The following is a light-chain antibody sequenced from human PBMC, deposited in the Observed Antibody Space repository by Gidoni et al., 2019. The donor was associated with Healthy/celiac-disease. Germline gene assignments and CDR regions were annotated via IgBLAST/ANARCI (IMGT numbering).Light chain of an antibody. Sequence: DIVMTPSPESLTVSLGERATINCKSSQSVLYSSNNKNYLAWYQQKPGQPPKLLIYWASTRESGVPYRFSGSGSGTDFTLTISSLQAEDVAVYYCQQYYSTPWTFGQGTKVEIK. J-gene: IGKJ1*01. CDR2: WAS. CDR1: QSVLYSSNNKNY. V-gene: IGKV4-1*01. CDR3: QQYYSTPWT.